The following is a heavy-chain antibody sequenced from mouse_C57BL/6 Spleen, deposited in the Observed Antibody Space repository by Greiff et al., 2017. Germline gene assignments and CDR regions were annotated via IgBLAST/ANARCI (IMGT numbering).Heavy chain of an antibody. J-gene: IGHJ2*01. V-gene: IGHV5-4*01. Sequence: EVQGVESGGGLVKPGGSLKLSCAASGFTFSSYAMSWVRQTPEKRLEWVATISDGGSYTYYPDNVKGRFTISRDNAKNNLYLQMSHLKSDDTAMYYCARDRSTGVEGNYFDYWGQGTTLTVSS. CDR1: GFTFSSYA. CDR3: ARDRSTGVEGNYFDY. CDR2: ISDGGSYT. D-gene: IGHD1-1*01.